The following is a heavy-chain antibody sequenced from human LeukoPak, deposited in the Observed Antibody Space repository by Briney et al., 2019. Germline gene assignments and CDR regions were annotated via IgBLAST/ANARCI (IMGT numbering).Heavy chain of an antibody. V-gene: IGHV3-23*01. CDR1: GFTFSSYA. CDR3: AKDPSIIGRPHDSSGYPML. J-gene: IGHJ4*02. Sequence: GGSLRLSCAASGFTFSSYAMSWVRQAPGNRLEWVSAISGSGGSTYYADSVKGRFTISRDNSKNTLYLQMNSLRAEDTAVYYCAKDPSIIGRPHDSSGYPMLWGQGTLVTVSS. D-gene: IGHD3-22*01. CDR2: ISGSGGST.